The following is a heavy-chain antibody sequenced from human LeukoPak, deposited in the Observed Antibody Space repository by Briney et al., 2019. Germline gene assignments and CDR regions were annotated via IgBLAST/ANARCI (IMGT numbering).Heavy chain of an antibody. Sequence: ASVKVSCKASGYTFTSYDINWVRQATGQGLEWMGWMNPNSGNTGYAQKFQGRVTITRNTSISTAYMELSSLRSEDTAVYYCARGLTDYYDSSGYSMVDYWGRGTLVTVSS. CDR1: GYTFTSYD. CDR3: ARGLTDYYDSSGYSMVDY. D-gene: IGHD3-22*01. CDR2: MNPNSGNT. J-gene: IGHJ4*02. V-gene: IGHV1-8*03.